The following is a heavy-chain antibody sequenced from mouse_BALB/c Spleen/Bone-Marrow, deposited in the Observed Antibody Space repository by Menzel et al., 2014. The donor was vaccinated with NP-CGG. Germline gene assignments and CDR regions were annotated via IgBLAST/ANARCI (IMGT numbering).Heavy chain of an antibody. CDR1: GYTFSSYW. J-gene: IGHJ2*01. V-gene: IGHV1-9*01. CDR2: ILPGSGCT. CDR3: ARLGRGFDY. Sequence: QVQLQQSGAELMKPGASVKISCKATGYTFSSYWIEWVKQRPGHGLEWIGEILPGSGCTNYNEKFKGKATFTADTSSNTAYMQLSSLTSEDSAVYCCARLGRGFDYWGRGTTLTVSS. D-gene: IGHD4-1*01.